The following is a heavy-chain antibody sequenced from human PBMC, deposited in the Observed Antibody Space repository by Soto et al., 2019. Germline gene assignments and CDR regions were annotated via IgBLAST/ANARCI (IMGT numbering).Heavy chain of an antibody. Sequence: ASVKVSCKASGYTFTSYGISWVRQAPGQGLEWMGWISAYNGNTNYAQKLQGRVTMTTDTSTSTAYMELRSLRSDDTAVYYCARERPKVPEPDYEFYAFDIWGQGTMVTVSS. D-gene: IGHD3-16*01. V-gene: IGHV1-18*01. CDR1: GYTFTSYG. J-gene: IGHJ3*02. CDR3: ARERPKVPEPDYEFYAFDI. CDR2: ISAYNGNT.